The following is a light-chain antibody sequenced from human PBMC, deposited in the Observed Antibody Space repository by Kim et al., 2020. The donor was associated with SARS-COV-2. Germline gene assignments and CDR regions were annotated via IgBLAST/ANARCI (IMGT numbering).Light chain of an antibody. V-gene: IGLV3-21*04. CDR2: YDS. J-gene: IGLJ3*02. Sequence: VSVAPGKTARITCGGNNIGSKSVHWYQQKPGQAPVLVIYYDSDRPSGIPERFSGSNSGNTATLTISRVEAGDEADYSCQVWDSSSDHRVFGGGTQLTVL. CDR1: NIGSKS. CDR3: QVWDSSSDHRV.